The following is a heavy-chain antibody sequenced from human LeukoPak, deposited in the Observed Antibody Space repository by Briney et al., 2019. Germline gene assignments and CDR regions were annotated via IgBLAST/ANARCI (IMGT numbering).Heavy chain of an antibody. V-gene: IGHV3-23*01. J-gene: IGHJ3*02. CDR3: AKEMATMFGGGHAFDI. Sequence: GGSLRLSCAASGFTFSSYAMSWVRQAPGKGLEWVSAISGSGGSTYYADSVKGRFTISRDNSKNTLYLQMNSLRAEDTAVYYCAKEMATMFGGGHAFDIWGQGTMVTVSS. CDR1: GFTFSSYA. D-gene: IGHD5-24*01. CDR2: ISGSGGST.